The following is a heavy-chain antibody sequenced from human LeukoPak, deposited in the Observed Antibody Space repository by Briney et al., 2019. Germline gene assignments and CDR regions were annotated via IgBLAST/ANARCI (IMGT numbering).Heavy chain of an antibody. CDR2: IYISGST. Sequence: PSETLSLTCTVSGGSISTYYWSWIRQPAGKGLEWIGHIYISGSTNYNPSLKSRVTMPVDTSKNQFSLKLSSVTAADTAVYYCARAMSSTGDFDYWGQGTLVTVSS. CDR3: ARAMSSTGDFDY. J-gene: IGHJ4*02. D-gene: IGHD6-13*01. CDR1: GGSISTYY. V-gene: IGHV4-4*07.